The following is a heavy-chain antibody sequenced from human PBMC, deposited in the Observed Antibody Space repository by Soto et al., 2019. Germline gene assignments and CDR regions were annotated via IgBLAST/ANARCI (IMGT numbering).Heavy chain of an antibody. CDR2: AYHSGST. D-gene: IGHD6-6*01. V-gene: IGHV4-4*02. CDR1: GGFTSTNNW. Sequence: QLQLQESGPGLVRPSGTLSLTCAVSGGFTSTNNWWSWVRQPPGKGLEWIGDAYHSGSTEYNPTLKSRVSISVDKSKSPSCLKLTSATAAAPAVYYCARSRPSSSYDGSGTFDCWGHGTLVTVSS. J-gene: IGHJ4*01. CDR3: ARSRPSSSYDGSGTFDC.